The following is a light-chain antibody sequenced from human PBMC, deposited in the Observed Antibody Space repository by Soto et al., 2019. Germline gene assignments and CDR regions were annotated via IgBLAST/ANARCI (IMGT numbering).Light chain of an antibody. CDR1: QDMSSY. CDR2: DAS. CDR3: QQLNTYLPIT. V-gene: IGKV1-33*01. J-gene: IGKJ5*01. Sequence: DIQMTQSPSSLSASVGDRVTITCQASQDMSSYLNWYQQKPEKAPKLLIYDASNLETGVPSRFSGSGSGTDFTFTISSLQPEDFATYDCQQLNTYLPITFGQGTRLE.